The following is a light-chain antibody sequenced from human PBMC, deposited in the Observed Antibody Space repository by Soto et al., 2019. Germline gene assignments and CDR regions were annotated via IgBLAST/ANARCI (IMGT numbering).Light chain of an antibody. CDR2: DNN. CDR3: GAWDSSLSAVV. Sequence: QSVLTQPPSVSAAPGQKVTISCSGSSSNIGNNYVSWYLHLPGTAPKLLTYDNNKRPSGIPDRVSDSKSGTSATLEITGLQAGDEAVYYCGAWDSSLSAVVFGGGTKLTVL. V-gene: IGLV1-51*01. CDR1: SSNIGNNY. J-gene: IGLJ2*01.